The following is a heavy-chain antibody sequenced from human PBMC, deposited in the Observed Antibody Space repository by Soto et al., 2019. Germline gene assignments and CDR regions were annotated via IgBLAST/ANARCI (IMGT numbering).Heavy chain of an antibody. CDR1: GGSITRGGYS. CDR3: ARWSPLYGMDV. J-gene: IGHJ6*02. CDR2: IYDNGNT. D-gene: IGHD3-3*01. Sequence: QLQLQESGSGLVKPSQTLSLMCDVSGGSITRGGYSWSWIRQLPGKGLEWLGYIYDNGNTYYNASLQSRVTISVARSKHQFSLNLTSVTAADTAVYYCARWSPLYGMDVWGQGATVTVSS. V-gene: IGHV4-30-2*01.